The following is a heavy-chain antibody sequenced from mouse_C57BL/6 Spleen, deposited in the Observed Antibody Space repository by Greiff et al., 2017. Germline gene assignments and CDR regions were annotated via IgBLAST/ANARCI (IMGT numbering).Heavy chain of an antibody. D-gene: IGHD3-3*01. V-gene: IGHV1-59*01. J-gene: IGHJ2*01. Sequence: QVQLQQPGAELVRPGTSVKLSCKASGYTFTSYWMHWVKQRPGQGLEWIGVIDPSDSYTNYNQKFKGKATLTVDTSSSTAYMQLSSLTSEDSAVYYCARGPGRRGYYFDYWGQGTTLTVSS. CDR3: ARGPGRRGYYFDY. CDR1: GYTFTSYW. CDR2: IDPSDSYT.